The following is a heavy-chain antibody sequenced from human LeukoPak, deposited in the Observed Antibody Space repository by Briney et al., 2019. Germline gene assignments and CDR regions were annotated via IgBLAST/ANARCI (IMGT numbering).Heavy chain of an antibody. CDR3: ARGPELAVVTVIGYFDL. CDR1: GGTFISYA. CDR2: IIPIFGTA. J-gene: IGHJ2*01. D-gene: IGHD2-21*02. V-gene: IGHV1-69*13. Sequence: VASVKVSCKASGGTFISYAISWVRQAPGQGLEWMGGIIPIFGTANYAQKFQGRVTITADESTSTAYMELSSLRSEDTAVYYCARGPELAVVTVIGYFDLWGRGTLVTVSS.